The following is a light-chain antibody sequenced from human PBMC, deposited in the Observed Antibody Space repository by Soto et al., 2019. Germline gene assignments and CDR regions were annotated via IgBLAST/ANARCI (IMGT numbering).Light chain of an antibody. J-gene: IGLJ1*01. V-gene: IGLV2-14*01. CDR3: SSYKCSSNYV. Sequence: QSVLTQPRSVSRSPGQSVTISCTGTSSDVGGYNYVSWYQQHPGKAPKLMSYEVSNRPSGVSNRFSGSKSGKPASVPISGLQAEEEAVSYCSSYKCSSNYVVGTGTKVTVL. CDR1: SSDVGGYNY. CDR2: EVS.